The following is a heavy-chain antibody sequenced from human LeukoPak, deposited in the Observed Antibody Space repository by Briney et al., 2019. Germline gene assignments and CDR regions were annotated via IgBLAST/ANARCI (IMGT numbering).Heavy chain of an antibody. J-gene: IGHJ4*02. D-gene: IGHD2-2*01. CDR1: GFTFSSYG. CDR2: ISYDGSNK. Sequence: GGSLRLSCTASGFTFSSYGMHWVRQAPGKGLEWVAVISYDGSNKYYADSVKGRFTISRDNSKNTLYLQMNSLRAEDTAVYYCAKVKYQLLFDYWGQGTLVTVSS. V-gene: IGHV3-30*18. CDR3: AKVKYQLLFDY.